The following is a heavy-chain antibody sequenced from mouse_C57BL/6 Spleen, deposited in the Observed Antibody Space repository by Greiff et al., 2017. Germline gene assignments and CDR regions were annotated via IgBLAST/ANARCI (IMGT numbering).Heavy chain of an antibody. CDR1: GYTFTSYW. V-gene: IGHV1-59*01. CDR3: ARSGWDGYFDY. D-gene: IGHD4-1*01. Sequence: VQLQQPGAELVRPGTSVKLSCKASGYTFTSYWMHWVKQRPGQGLEWIGVIDPSDSYTNYNQKFKGKATLTVDTSSSTAYMQLSSLTSEDSAVYYCARSGWDGYFDYWGQGTTLTGSS. CDR2: IDPSDSYT. J-gene: IGHJ2*01.